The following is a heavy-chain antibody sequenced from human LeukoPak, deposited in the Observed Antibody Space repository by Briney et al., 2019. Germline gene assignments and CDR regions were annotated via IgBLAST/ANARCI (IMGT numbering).Heavy chain of an antibody. D-gene: IGHD2-15*01. Sequence: GGSLRLSCAASGFTFSSYSMNWVRQAPGKGLEWVSSISCSSSYIYYADSVKGRFTISRDNAKNSLYLQMNSLRAEDTAVYYCAREVATDPYYFDYWGQGTLVTVSS. CDR1: GFTFSSYS. J-gene: IGHJ4*02. CDR3: AREVATDPYYFDY. CDR2: ISCSSSYI. V-gene: IGHV3-21*01.